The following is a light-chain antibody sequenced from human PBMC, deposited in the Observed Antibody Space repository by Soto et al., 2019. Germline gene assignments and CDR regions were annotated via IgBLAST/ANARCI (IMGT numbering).Light chain of an antibody. CDR2: KAY. CDR3: QHYTSYSEA. V-gene: IGKV1-5*03. CDR1: QTISSW. Sequence: DIQMTQSPSTLSGSVGDRVTITCRASQTISSWLAWDQQKPGKAPKLLIYKAYSLKSGVPSRFSGSGSGTEFTLTISSLQPDDFATSYCQHYTSYSEAFGQGTKVELK. J-gene: IGKJ1*01.